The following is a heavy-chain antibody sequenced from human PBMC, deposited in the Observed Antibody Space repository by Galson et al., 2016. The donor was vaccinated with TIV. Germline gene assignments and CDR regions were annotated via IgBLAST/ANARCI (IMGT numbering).Heavy chain of an antibody. CDR2: ISYDGTNK. D-gene: IGHD1-26*01. Sequence: SLRLSCAASGFTFSIYGMHWVRQAPGKGLEWVAVISYDGTNKHYADSVKGRFTISRDNNSKNTLYLQMNSLRLEDTAVYYCARTGANTLYSGGYGDGDGSDFWGQGTMVTVSS. J-gene: IGHJ3*01. CDR1: GFTFSIYG. CDR3: ARTGANTLYSGGYGDGDGSDF. V-gene: IGHV3-30*03.